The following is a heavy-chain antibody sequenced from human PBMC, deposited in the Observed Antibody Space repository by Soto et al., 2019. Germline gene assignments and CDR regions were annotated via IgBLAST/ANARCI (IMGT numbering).Heavy chain of an antibody. J-gene: IGHJ4*02. CDR1: GFTFSSYA. D-gene: IGHD3-3*01. Sequence: QAGGSLRLSCAASGFTFSSYAMSWVRQAPGKGLEWVSAISGSGGSTYYADSVKGRFTISRDNSKNTLYLQMNSLRAEDTAVYYCAKSFIIWSGYMYWGQGTLVTVSS. CDR3: AKSFIIWSGYMY. CDR2: ISGSGGST. V-gene: IGHV3-23*01.